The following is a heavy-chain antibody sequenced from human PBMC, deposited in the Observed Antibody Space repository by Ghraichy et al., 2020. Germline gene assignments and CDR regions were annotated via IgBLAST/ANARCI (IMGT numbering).Heavy chain of an antibody. J-gene: IGHJ5*02. Sequence: GGSLRLSCAASGFTFSSYWMSWVRQAPGKGLEWVANIKQDGGEKYYVDSVKGRFTISRDNAKNSLYLQMNSLRAEDTAVYYCAREGGGYDFIWGSYASWGQGTLGTVSS. D-gene: IGHD3-16*01. V-gene: IGHV3-7*01. CDR2: IKQDGGEK. CDR3: AREGGGYDFIWGSYAS. CDR1: GFTFSSYW.